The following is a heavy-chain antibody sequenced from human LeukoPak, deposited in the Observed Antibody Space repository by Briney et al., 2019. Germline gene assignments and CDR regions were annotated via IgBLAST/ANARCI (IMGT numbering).Heavy chain of an antibody. CDR3: ARTYYYGSGSYSFDY. Sequence: PSETLSLTCTVSGYSISSGYYWGWIRQPPGKGLEWIGSIYHSGSTYYNPSLKSRVTISVDTSKNQFSLKLSSVTAADTAVYYCARTYYYGSGSYSFDYWGQGTLVTVSS. J-gene: IGHJ4*02. V-gene: IGHV4-38-2*02. CDR2: IYHSGST. D-gene: IGHD3-10*01. CDR1: GYSISSGYY.